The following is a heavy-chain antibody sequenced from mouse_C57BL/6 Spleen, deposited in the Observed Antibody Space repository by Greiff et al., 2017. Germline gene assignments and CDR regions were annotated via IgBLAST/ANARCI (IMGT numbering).Heavy chain of an antibody. J-gene: IGHJ3*01. D-gene: IGHD4-1*01. CDR3: ARRKGSWDEFAY. V-gene: IGHV1-26*01. CDR1: GYTFTDYY. Sequence: VQLQQPGPELVKPGASVKLSCKASGYTFTDYYMNWVKQSPGKSLEWIGDINPNNGGTSYNQKFKGKATLTVDKSSSTAYMELRSLTSEDSAVYYCARRKGSWDEFAYWGKGTLVTVSA. CDR2: INPNNGGT.